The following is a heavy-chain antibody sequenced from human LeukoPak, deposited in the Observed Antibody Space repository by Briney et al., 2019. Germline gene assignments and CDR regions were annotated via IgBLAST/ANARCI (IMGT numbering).Heavy chain of an antibody. CDR3: ARGYYDSSGYSFRSNNWFDP. Sequence: GGSLRLSCAAFGFTFSSYSMNWVRQAPGKGLEWVSSISSSSSYIYYADSVKGRFTISRDNAKNSLYLQMNSLRAEDTAVYYCARGYYDSSGYSFRSNNWFDPWGQGTLVTVSS. CDR1: GFTFSSYS. D-gene: IGHD3-22*01. J-gene: IGHJ5*02. CDR2: ISSSSSYI. V-gene: IGHV3-21*01.